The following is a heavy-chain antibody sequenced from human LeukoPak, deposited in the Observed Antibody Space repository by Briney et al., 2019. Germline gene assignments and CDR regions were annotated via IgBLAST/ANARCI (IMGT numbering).Heavy chain of an antibody. CDR3: ARGRLYDYVWGSYYV. D-gene: IGHD3-16*01. CDR2: MNPNSGNT. Sequence: ASVKVSCKASGYTLTSYDINWVRQATGQGLEWMGWMNPNSGNTGYAQKFQGRVTMTRNTSISTAYMELSSLRSEDTAVYYCARGRLYDYVWGSYYVWGQGTLVTVSS. V-gene: IGHV1-8*01. CDR1: GYTLTSYD. J-gene: IGHJ4*02.